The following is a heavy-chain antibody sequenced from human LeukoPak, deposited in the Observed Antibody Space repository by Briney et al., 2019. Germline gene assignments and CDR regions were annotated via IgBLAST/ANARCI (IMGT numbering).Heavy chain of an antibody. Sequence: ASVKVSCKSSGYTFTSYDINWVRQATGQGLEWMGWMNPNSGNTGYAQKFQGRVTMTRNTSISTAYMELSSLRSEDTAVYYCARADTMVRGVPDYWGQGTLVTVSS. CDR3: ARADTMVRGVPDY. D-gene: IGHD3-10*01. CDR1: GYTFTSYD. CDR2: MNPNSGNT. V-gene: IGHV1-8*01. J-gene: IGHJ4*02.